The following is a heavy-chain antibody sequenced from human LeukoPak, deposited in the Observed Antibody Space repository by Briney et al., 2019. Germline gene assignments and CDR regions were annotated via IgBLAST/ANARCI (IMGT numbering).Heavy chain of an antibody. CDR1: GFTFSSYG. CDR2: ISYDGSNK. D-gene: IGHD2-2*01. J-gene: IGHJ4*02. Sequence: AGGSLRLSCAASGFTFSSYGMHWVRQAPGKGLEWVAVISYDGSNKYYAESVKGRFTISRDNSKNTLYLQMNSLRAEDTAVYYCAKRIASSTSCCDFDYWGQGALVTVSS. V-gene: IGHV3-30*18. CDR3: AKRIASSTSCCDFDY.